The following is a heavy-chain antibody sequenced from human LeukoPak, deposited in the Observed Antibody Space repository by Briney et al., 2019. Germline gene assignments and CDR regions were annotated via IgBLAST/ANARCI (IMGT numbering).Heavy chain of an antibody. CDR3: ARVLRDSGFDY. J-gene: IGHJ4*02. CDR2: IYHSGST. V-gene: IGHV4-30-2*01. D-gene: IGHD1-26*01. Sequence: SQTLSLTCAVSGGSISSGGYSWSWIRQPPGKGLEWIGYIYHSGSTYYNPSLKSRVTISVDRSKNQFSLKLSSVTAADTAVYYCARVLRDSGFDYWGQGTLVTVSS. CDR1: GGSISSGGYS.